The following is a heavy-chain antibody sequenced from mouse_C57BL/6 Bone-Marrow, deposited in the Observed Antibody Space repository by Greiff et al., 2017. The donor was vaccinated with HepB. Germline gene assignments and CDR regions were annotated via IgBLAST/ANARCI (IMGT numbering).Heavy chain of an antibody. V-gene: IGHV5-4*01. D-gene: IGHD2-10*01. CDR2: ISDGGSYT. Sequence: EVQGVESGGGLVKPGGSLKLSCAASGFTFSSYAMSWVRQTPEKKLEWVATISDGGSYTYYPDNVKGRFTISRDNAKNNLYLQMSHLKSEDTAMYYCARVASYYGGFAYWGQGTLVTVSA. CDR3: ARVASYYGGFAY. CDR1: GFTFSSYA. J-gene: IGHJ3*01.